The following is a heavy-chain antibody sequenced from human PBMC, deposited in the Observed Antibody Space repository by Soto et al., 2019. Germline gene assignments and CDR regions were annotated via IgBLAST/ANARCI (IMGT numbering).Heavy chain of an antibody. D-gene: IGHD6-19*01. V-gene: IGHV1-18*01. Sequence: GASVKVSCKASGYTFTSYGISWVRQAPGQGLERMGWISAYNGNTNYAQKLQGRVTMTTDTSTSTAYMELRSLRSDDSSVYFFAAARGITVAGPVDYWGQGTLVTVS. J-gene: IGHJ4*02. CDR1: GYTFTSYG. CDR3: AAARGITVAGPVDY. CDR2: ISAYNGNT.